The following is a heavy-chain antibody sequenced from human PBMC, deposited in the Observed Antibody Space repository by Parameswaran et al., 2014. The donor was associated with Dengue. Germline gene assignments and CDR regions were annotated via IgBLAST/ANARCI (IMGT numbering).Heavy chain of an antibody. J-gene: IGHJ6*03. CDR2: ISSSSSYI. Sequence: VRQMPGKGLDGVSSISSSSSYIYYADSVKGRFTISRDNAKNSLYLQMNSLRAEDTAVYYCARAGYYDFWSGYAYYYYYMDVWGKGTTVTVSS. D-gene: IGHD3-3*01. CDR3: ARAGYYDFWSGYAYYYYYMDV. V-gene: IGHV3-21*01.